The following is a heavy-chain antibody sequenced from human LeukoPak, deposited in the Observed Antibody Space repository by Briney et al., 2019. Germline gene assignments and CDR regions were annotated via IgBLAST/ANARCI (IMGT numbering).Heavy chain of an antibody. Sequence: GGSLRLSCAASGFTFSSYAMSWVRQAPGKGLEWVSSISSSSSYIYYADSVKGRFTISRDNAKNSLYLQMNSLRAEDTAVYYCARLYDTPYYYYGMDVWGQGTTVTVSS. J-gene: IGHJ6*02. D-gene: IGHD3-22*01. CDR3: ARLYDTPYYYYGMDV. CDR1: GFTFSSYA. V-gene: IGHV3-21*01. CDR2: ISSSSSYI.